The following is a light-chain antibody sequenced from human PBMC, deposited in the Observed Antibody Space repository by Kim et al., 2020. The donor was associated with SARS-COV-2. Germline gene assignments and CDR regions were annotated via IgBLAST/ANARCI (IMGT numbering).Light chain of an antibody. J-gene: IGLJ2*01. CDR1: KLEDKY. CDR2: QDT. Sequence: SYELTQPPSVSVSPGQTASITCSGDKLEDKYVCWYQQKAGQSPVLLIYQDTKWPSGIPERFSGSNSGNTATLTISGTQAMDEADYYCQTWDSSSVIFGGGPKLTVL. V-gene: IGLV3-1*01. CDR3: QTWDSSSVI.